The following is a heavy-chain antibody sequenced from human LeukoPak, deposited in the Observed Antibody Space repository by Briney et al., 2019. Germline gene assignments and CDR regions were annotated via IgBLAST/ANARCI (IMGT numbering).Heavy chain of an antibody. CDR1: GLTFGHYN. Sequence: GGSLRLSCAASGLTFGHYNMNWVRQAPGKGLEWVSSISGSSSYKYYAYSVKGRFTISRDNAKNSLYLQMNSLRAEDTAVYYCARDANYHVSSDYYDAFDIWGQGTMVTVSS. J-gene: IGHJ3*02. CDR3: ARDANYHVSSDYYDAFDI. D-gene: IGHD3-22*01. V-gene: IGHV3-21*06. CDR2: ISGSSSYK.